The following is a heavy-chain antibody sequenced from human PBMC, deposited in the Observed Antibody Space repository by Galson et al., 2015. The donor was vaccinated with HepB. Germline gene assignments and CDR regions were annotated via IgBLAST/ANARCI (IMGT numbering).Heavy chain of an antibody. CDR1: GYSFTSYW. J-gene: IGHJ6*03. V-gene: IGHV5-10-1*01. CDR3: ARLTRGYCSGGSCYSVPPYYYYYMDV. CDR2: IDPSDSYT. D-gene: IGHD2-15*01. Sequence: QSGAEVKKPGESLRISCKGSGYSFTSYWISWVRRMPGKGLEWMGRIDPSDSYTNYSPSFQGHVTISADKSISTAYLQWSSLKASDTAMYYCARLTRGYCSGGSCYSVPPYYYYYMDVWGKGTTVTVSS.